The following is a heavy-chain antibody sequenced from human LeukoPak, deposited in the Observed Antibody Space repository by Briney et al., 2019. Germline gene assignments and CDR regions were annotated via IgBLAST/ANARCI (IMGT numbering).Heavy chain of an antibody. CDR3: TRDFDFSSAI. CDR1: GFTFSSYA. Sequence: GGSLRLSCAASGFTFSSYAMSWVRQAPGKGLVWVSRISPDGSTTGHADSVKGRFTTSRDNAKNTLFLQMNSLRAEDTAVYYCTRDFDFSSAIWGQGTLVTVSS. J-gene: IGHJ4*02. D-gene: IGHD3-3*01. CDR2: ISPDGSTT. V-gene: IGHV3-74*01.